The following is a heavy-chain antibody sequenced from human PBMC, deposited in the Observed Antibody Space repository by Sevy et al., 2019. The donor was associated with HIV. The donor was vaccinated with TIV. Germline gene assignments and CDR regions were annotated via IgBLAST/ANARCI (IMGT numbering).Heavy chain of an antibody. Sequence: YLRLSCAVSGFPFSDYQMHWVRQAPGKGLEWLAVISNDGRKTYYADSVKGRFTISRDNSKNTLYLNINSLSAEDTELYYCPSLIAGGYTHLFDFWGQGILVTVSS. D-gene: IGHD1-26*01. CDR2: ISNDGRKT. V-gene: IGHV3-30*03. J-gene: IGHJ4*02. CDR1: GFPFSDYQ. CDR3: PSLIAGGYTHLFDF.